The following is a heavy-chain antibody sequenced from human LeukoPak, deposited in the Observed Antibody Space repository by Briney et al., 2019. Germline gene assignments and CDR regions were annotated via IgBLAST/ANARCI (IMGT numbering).Heavy chain of an antibody. J-gene: IGHJ4*02. CDR1: GYTFTSYG. CDR2: ISAYNGNT. Sequence: ASVKVSCKASGYTFTSYGISWVRQAPGQGLEWMGWISAYNGNTNYAQKLQGRVTMTTDTSTSTAYMELRSLRSDDTAVYYCARDGYYYDSSGYPHFDYWGQGTLVTVSS. CDR3: ARDGYYYDSSGYPHFDY. V-gene: IGHV1-18*01. D-gene: IGHD3-22*01.